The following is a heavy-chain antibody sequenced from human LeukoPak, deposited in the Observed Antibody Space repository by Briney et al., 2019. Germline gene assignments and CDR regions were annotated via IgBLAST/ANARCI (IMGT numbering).Heavy chain of an antibody. CDR1: GGSISSYY. Sequence: PSETLSLTCTVSGGSISSYYWSWIRQPPGKGLDWIGYFYYSGSTNYNPSLKSRVTISVDTSKNQFSLRLTSVTAADTAVYYCARGRHGGGADYWGQGTLVTVSS. CDR3: ARGRHGGGADY. J-gene: IGHJ4*02. D-gene: IGHD2-21*01. CDR2: FYYSGST. V-gene: IGHV4-59*01.